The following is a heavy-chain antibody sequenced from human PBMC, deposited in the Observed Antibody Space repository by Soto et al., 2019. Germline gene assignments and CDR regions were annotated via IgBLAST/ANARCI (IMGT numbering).Heavy chain of an antibody. V-gene: IGHV3-33*01. CDR1: GFTFSSYG. Sequence: QLVESGGGVVQPGRSLRLSCAASGFTFSSYGMHWVRQAPGRGLEWVAVIWDDGTNNYYADSVKGRFTISRDNSKNTLYLQMTSLRAEHTAVYYCASEFWSGPFDYWGQGTLVTVSS. CDR2: IWDDGTNN. CDR3: ASEFWSGPFDY. D-gene: IGHD3-3*01. J-gene: IGHJ4*02.